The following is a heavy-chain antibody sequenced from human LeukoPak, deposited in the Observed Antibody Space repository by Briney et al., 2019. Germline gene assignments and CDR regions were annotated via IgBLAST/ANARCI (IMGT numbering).Heavy chain of an antibody. CDR1: GYTFTGYY. CDR2: INPNSGGT. CDR3: ARGANIVPAAIQPRGLDY. Sequence: GASLKVSCKASGYTFTGYYMHWVRQAPGQGLEWMGWINPNSGGTNYAQKFQGRVTMTRDTSISTAYMELSRLRSDDTAVYYCARGANIVPAAIQPRGLDYWGQGTLVTVSS. D-gene: IGHD2-2*02. V-gene: IGHV1-2*02. J-gene: IGHJ4*02.